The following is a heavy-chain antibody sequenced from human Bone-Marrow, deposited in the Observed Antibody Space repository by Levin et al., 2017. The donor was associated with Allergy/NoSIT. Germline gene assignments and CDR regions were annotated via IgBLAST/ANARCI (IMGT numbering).Heavy chain of an antibody. CDR1: GFTFNNYA. Sequence: PGGSLRLSCAASGFTFNNYAMTWVRQAPGKGLEWVSAITGSSGNTFYGDSVKGRFTISRDNSQNTLYLQMKSLRADDTAGYYCARAGGTYYDILTGYYIFDSWGQGILVTVSS. CDR3: ARAGGTYYDILTGYYIFDS. CDR2: ITGSSGNT. V-gene: IGHV3-23*01. D-gene: IGHD3-9*01. J-gene: IGHJ4*02.